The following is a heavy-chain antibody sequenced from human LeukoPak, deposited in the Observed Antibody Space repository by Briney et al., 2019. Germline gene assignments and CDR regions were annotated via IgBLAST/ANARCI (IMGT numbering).Heavy chain of an antibody. Sequence: GGSLRLSCAASGFSFTSYAMNWVRQAPGKGLERVSGISGSGGSTYYADSVKGRFTISRDNSKNTLYLQMNSLRAEDTAVYYCAKDPPHWNYNYWGQGTLVTVSS. CDR3: AKDPPHWNYNY. CDR1: GFSFTSYA. V-gene: IGHV3-23*01. J-gene: IGHJ4*02. CDR2: ISGSGGST. D-gene: IGHD1-7*01.